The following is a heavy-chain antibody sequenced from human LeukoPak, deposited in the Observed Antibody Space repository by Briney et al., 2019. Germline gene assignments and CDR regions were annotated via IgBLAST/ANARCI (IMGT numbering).Heavy chain of an antibody. CDR3: ARALGVTPYNWFDP. CDR1: GGSISSYY. Sequence: SETLSLTCTVSGGSISSYYWSWIRQPPGKGLEWIGYIYYSGSTNYNPSLKSRVTISVDTSKNQFSLKLSSVTAADTAVYYCARALGVTPYNWFDPGGQGTLVTVSS. CDR2: IYYSGST. V-gene: IGHV4-59*01. D-gene: IGHD3-10*01. J-gene: IGHJ5*02.